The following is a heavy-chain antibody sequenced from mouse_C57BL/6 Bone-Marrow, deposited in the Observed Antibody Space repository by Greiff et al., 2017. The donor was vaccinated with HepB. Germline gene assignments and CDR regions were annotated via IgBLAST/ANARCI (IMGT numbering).Heavy chain of an antibody. J-gene: IGHJ2*01. V-gene: IGHV5-12*01. D-gene: IGHD1-1*01. Sequence: EVKLVESGGGLVQPGGSLKLSCAASGFTFSDYYMYWVRQTPEKRLEWVAYISNGGGSTYYPDTVKGRFTISRDNAKNTLYLQMSRLKSEDTAMYYCARLTTVVLDYWGQGTTLTVSS. CDR1: GFTFSDYY. CDR3: ARLTTVVLDY. CDR2: ISNGGGST.